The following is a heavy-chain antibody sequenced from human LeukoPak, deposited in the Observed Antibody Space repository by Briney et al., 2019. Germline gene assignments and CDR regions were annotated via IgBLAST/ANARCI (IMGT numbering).Heavy chain of an antibody. CDR1: GFTFSSYG. J-gene: IGHJ4*02. CDR2: IWYDGSNK. Sequence: GGSLRLSCAASGFTFSSYGMHWVRQAPGKGLEWVAVIWYDGSNKYYADSVKGRFTISRDNSKNTLYLQMNSLRAEDTAVYYCALRHCSGGSCYFDYWGQGTLVTVSS. D-gene: IGHD2-15*01. CDR3: ALRHCSGGSCYFDY. V-gene: IGHV3-33*01.